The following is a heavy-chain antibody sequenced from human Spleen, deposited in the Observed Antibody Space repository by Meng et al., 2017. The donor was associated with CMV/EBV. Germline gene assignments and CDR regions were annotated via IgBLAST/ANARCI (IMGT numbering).Heavy chain of an antibody. CDR2: RRDDGTNK. Sequence: GESLKISCVASGFTFRNYYMHWVRQAPGKGLEWVAFRRDDGTNKYFAESVKGLFTISRDNSKNTLYLQMNSLRSADTAVYYCASETPYTSSWAGGYYDYYGMDVWGQGTTVTVSS. D-gene: IGHD6-13*01. J-gene: IGHJ6*02. V-gene: IGHV3-30*02. CDR1: GFTFRNYY. CDR3: ASETPYTSSWAGGYYDYYGMDV.